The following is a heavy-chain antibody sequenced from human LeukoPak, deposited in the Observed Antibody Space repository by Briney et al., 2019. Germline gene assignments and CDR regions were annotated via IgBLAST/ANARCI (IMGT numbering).Heavy chain of an antibody. CDR3: ARDDRYYDSSGYYSH. Sequence: ASVKVSCKASGYTFTSYAISWVRQAPGQGLEWMGRIIPIFGTANYAQKFQGRVTITTDESTSTAYMELSSLRSEDTAVYYCARDDRYYDSSGYYSHWGQGTLVTVSS. J-gene: IGHJ4*02. CDR2: IIPIFGTA. D-gene: IGHD3-22*01. CDR1: GYTFTSYA. V-gene: IGHV1-69*05.